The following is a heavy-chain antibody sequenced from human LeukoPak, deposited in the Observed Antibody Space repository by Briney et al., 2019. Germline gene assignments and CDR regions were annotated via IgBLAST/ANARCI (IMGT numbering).Heavy chain of an antibody. D-gene: IGHD3-3*01. V-gene: IGHV1-2*02. CDR3: ASWGPYYDFWSGYYTAPYYFDY. CDR1: GYTFTGYY. J-gene: IGHJ4*02. Sequence: GASVKVSCKASGYTFTGYYMHWVRQAPGQGLEWMGWINPNSGGTNYAQRFQGRVTMTRDTSISTAYMELSRLRSDDTAVYYCASWGPYYDFWSGYYTAPYYFDYWGQGTLVTVSS. CDR2: INPNSGGT.